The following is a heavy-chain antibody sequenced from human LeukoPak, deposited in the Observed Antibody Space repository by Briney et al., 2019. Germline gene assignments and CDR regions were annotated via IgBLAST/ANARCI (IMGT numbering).Heavy chain of an antibody. D-gene: IGHD6-19*01. CDR2: IYPGDSDT. Sequence: GESLKISCKGSGYSFTSYWIGWVRQMPGKGLEWMGIIYPGDSDTRYSPSFQGQVTISADKSISTAYLQWSSLKASDTAMYYCARRRPSSGWYGKYYFDYWGQGTLVTVSS. CDR3: ARRRPSSGWYGKYYFDY. V-gene: IGHV5-51*01. CDR1: GYSFTSYW. J-gene: IGHJ4*02.